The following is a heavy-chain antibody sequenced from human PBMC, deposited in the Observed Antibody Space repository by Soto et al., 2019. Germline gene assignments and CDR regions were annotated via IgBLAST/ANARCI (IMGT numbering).Heavy chain of an antibody. J-gene: IGHJ4*02. CDR2: ISSTTNYI. V-gene: IGHV3-21*06. Sequence: EVQLVESGGGLVKPGGSLRLSCPASGFTFTRYSMNWVRQAPGKGLEWVSSISSTTNYIYYGDSMKGRFTISRDNAKNSLYLEMNSLTAEDTAVYYCARESEDLTSNFDYWGQGTLVTVSS. CDR1: GFTFTRYS. CDR3: ARESEDLTSNFDY.